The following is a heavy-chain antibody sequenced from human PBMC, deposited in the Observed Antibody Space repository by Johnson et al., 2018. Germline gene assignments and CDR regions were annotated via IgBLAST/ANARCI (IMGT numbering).Heavy chain of an antibody. Sequence: EVQLVESGGGLVKXGRSXRLXCTGSGFTFGDYRMSWFRQAPGKGPQWVGFIRKVIDGGTTEYAASVKGRFSISRDDSKNIAYLQMDSLRSEDTAIYYCSRSGYDYEVGYYPYGLDVWGQGTTVTVSS. D-gene: IGHD5-12*01. J-gene: IGHJ6*02. CDR1: GFTFGDYR. V-gene: IGHV3-49*05. CDR3: SRSGYDYEVGYYPYGLDV. CDR2: IRKVIDGGTT.